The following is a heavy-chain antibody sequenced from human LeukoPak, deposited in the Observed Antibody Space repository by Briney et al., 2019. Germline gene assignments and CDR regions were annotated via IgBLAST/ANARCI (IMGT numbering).Heavy chain of an antibody. V-gene: IGHV4-61*02. CDR3: ARDYDFWSGYLNYWYFDL. D-gene: IGHD3-3*01. J-gene: IGHJ2*01. CDR2: IYTSGST. Sequence: PSETLSLTCTVSGGSISSGSYYWSWIRQPAGKGLEWIGRIYTSGSTNYNPSLKSRVTISVDTSKNQFSLKLSSVTAADTAVYYCARDYDFWSGYLNYWYFDLWGRGTLVTVSS. CDR1: GGSISSGSYY.